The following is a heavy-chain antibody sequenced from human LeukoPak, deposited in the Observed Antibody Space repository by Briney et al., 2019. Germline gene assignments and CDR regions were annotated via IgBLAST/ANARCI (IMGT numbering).Heavy chain of an antibody. V-gene: IGHV4-59*02. Sequence: PSETLSLTCTVSGGSVSDYYWSWLRQSPGKGLEWIGYIYYTGTSYNPSLKSRVTISADTSKNQFSLNLSSVTAADTAVYYCASRKLGNDYWGQGTLVTVSS. D-gene: IGHD7-27*01. CDR3: ASRKLGNDY. CDR2: IYYTGT. J-gene: IGHJ4*02. CDR1: GGSVSDYY.